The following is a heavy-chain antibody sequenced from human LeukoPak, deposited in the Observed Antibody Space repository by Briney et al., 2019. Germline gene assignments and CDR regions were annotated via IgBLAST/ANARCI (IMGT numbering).Heavy chain of an antibody. J-gene: IGHJ4*02. CDR1: GGSISSYY. D-gene: IGHD4-17*01. CDR3: TRTSASTAIDY. CDR2: MDDSGST. Sequence: SETLSLTCTVSGGSISSYYWSWIRQPPGKGLEWIGYMDDSGSTNYNPSLTSRVTMSLDTSRNQFSPKLSSVTAADTAVYYCTRTSASTAIDYWGPGTLVTVSS. V-gene: IGHV4-59*01.